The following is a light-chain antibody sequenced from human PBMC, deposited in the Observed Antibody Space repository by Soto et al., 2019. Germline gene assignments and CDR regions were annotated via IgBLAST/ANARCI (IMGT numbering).Light chain of an antibody. J-gene: IGKJ3*01. V-gene: IGKV1-33*01. CDR3: QYCDYLPL. CDR2: GAS. Sequence: DIQMTKSPSSLSASVGDRVTITCQASHDITNYLNWYQHKPGKAPKLLIYGASNLETGVPSRFSGSGSGTEFTFTISSLQPEDIATYYCQYCDYLPLFGPGTTVDFK. CDR1: HDITNY.